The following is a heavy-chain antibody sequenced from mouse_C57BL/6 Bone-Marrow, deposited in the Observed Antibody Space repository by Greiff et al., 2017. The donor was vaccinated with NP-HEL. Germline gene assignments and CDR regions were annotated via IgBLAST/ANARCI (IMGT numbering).Heavy chain of an antibody. J-gene: IGHJ3*01. CDR3: ARPLDSSGYGFAY. D-gene: IGHD3-2*02. CDR2: IRNLAYSI. CDR1: GFTFSDYG. Sequence: DVLLVESGGGLVQPGVSLQLFCAASGFTFSDYGMAWVRQAPRKGPEWVAFIRNLAYSIYYADTVTGRFTIYRENAKNTLYLEMSSLRSEDTAMYYCARPLDSSGYGFAYWGQGTLVTVSA. V-gene: IGHV5-15*01.